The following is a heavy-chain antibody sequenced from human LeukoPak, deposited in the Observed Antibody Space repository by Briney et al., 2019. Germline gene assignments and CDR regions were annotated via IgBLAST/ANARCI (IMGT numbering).Heavy chain of an antibody. V-gene: IGHV4-34*01. CDR3: ARGHRITIFGVVIRSAGCFVY. CDR1: GGSFSGYY. D-gene: IGHD3-3*01. Sequence: SETLSLSCAVYGGSFSGYYWSWIRQPPGMGLEWIGEINHSGSTNYNPSLKSRVTISVDTSKNQFSLKLSSVTAADTAVYYCARGHRITIFGVVIRSAGCFVYWGQGTLVTVSS. J-gene: IGHJ4*02. CDR2: INHSGST.